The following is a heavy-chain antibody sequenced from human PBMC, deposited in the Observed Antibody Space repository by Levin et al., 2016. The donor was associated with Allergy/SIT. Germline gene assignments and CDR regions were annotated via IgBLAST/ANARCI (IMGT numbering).Heavy chain of an antibody. CDR2: IIPFFGTA. CDR3: ARVLGGDYGDLGWFDP. Sequence: SVKVSCKASGDTFSSYGISWVRQAPGQGLEWMGGIIPFFGTASSAQRFQGRVTITADGSTSTAYMELTSLRSDDTAVYYCARVLGGDYGDLGWFDPWGQGTLVTVSS. V-gene: IGHV1-69*13. CDR1: GDTFSSYG. D-gene: IGHD4-17*01. J-gene: IGHJ5*02.